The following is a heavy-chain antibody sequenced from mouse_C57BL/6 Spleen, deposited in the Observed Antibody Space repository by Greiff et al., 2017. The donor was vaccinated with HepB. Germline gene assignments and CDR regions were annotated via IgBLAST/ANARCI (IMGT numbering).Heavy chain of an antibody. Sequence: QVQLKQPGAELVKPGASVKLSCKASGYTFTSYWMHWVKQRPGRGLEWIGRIDPNSGGTKYNEKFKSKATLTVDKPSSTAYMQLSSLTSEDSAVYYCARYALRGYFDVWGTGTTVTVSS. CDR1: GYTFTSYW. V-gene: IGHV1-72*01. D-gene: IGHD1-1*01. J-gene: IGHJ1*03. CDR3: ARYALRGYFDV. CDR2: IDPNSGGT.